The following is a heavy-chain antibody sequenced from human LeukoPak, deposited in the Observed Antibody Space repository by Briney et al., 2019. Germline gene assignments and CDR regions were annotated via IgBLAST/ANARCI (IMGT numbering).Heavy chain of an antibody. V-gene: IGHV3-74*01. J-gene: IGHJ5*02. CDR2: ISSDGSRV. D-gene: IGHD3-22*01. CDR1: GFTFSDYW. Sequence: GGSLRLSCAASGFTFSDYWMHWVRQAPGKGLVWVSRISSDGSRVTYADSVKGRFTISRDNAKNTLHLQMNSLRAEDTAVYYCARGDSRGYYYTSGFDPWGQGTLVTVSS. CDR3: ARGDSRGYYYTSGFDP.